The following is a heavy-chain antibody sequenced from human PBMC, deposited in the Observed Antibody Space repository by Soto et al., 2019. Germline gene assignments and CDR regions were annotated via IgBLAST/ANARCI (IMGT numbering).Heavy chain of an antibody. CDR3: ARVYSVNNLGYIDY. V-gene: IGHV4-31*03. J-gene: IGHJ4*02. D-gene: IGHD6-13*01. CDR2: IFYTGSA. Sequence: PSGTLSPPCTVSCGPLRCGGFYWSWVRQHPGKGLECIGYIFYTGSAYYNPTLKSRVTMSVDTSKRQFSLNLSSLTAADTAVYYCARVYSVNNLGYIDYWGQGALVTVSS. CDR1: CGPLRCGGFY.